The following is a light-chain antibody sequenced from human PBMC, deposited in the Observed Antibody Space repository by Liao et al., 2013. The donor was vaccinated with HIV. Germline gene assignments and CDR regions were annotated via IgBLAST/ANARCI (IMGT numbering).Light chain of an antibody. V-gene: IGLV3-1*01. CDR3: QAWDSSTFXV. CDR1: KLGDKY. J-gene: IGLJ1*01. Sequence: SYELTQPPSVSVSPGQTASITCSGDKLGDKYAHWYQQKPGQSPVLVIYQDTKRPSGIPERFSGSNSGNTATLTISGTQAMDEADYYCQAWDSSTFXVFGTGTKVTVL. CDR2: QDT.